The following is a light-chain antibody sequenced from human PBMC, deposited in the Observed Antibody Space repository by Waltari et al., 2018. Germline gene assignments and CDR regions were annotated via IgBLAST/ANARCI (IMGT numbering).Light chain of an antibody. J-gene: IGKJ1*01. CDR2: GAS. Sequence: DIQLTQSPSFLSASVGDRVTITCRASQDIRNYLAWYQQKPGSAPQFLIYGASTLQGGVPARFSGSGSGTEFTLTITNLQPEDFATYYCQQPYFYPRTCGQGTKVDIK. V-gene: IGKV1-9*01. CDR1: QDIRNY. CDR3: QQPYFYPRT.